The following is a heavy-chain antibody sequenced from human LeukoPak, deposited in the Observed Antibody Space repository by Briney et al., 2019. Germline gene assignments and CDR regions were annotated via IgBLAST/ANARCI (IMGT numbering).Heavy chain of an antibody. CDR2: INSDGSST. V-gene: IGHV3-74*01. D-gene: IGHD4-23*01. CDR1: GFTFSSYC. Sequence: GASLRLSCAASGFTFSSYCMNWVRQAPGKGLVWISRINSDGSSTSYADSVKGRFTISRDNAKNTLYLQMNSLRADDTAVYYCARQTTVVTMRDWGQGTLVTVSS. CDR3: ARQTTVVTMRD. J-gene: IGHJ4*02.